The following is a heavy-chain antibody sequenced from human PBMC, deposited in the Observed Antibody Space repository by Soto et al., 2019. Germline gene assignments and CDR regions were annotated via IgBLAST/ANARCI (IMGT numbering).Heavy chain of an antibody. CDR2: IYYSGST. V-gene: IGHV4-30-4*01. Sequence: SETLSLTCTVSGGSISSGYYYWSWIRQPPGKGLEWIGYIYYSGSTYYNPSLKSRVTISVDTSKNQFSLKLSSVTAAETAVYYCARHIPGVIFYWGQGTLVTVYS. J-gene: IGHJ4*02. D-gene: IGHD3-10*01. CDR3: ARHIPGVIFY. CDR1: GGSISSGYYY.